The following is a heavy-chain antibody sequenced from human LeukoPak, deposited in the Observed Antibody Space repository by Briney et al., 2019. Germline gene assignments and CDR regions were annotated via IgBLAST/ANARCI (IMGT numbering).Heavy chain of an antibody. J-gene: IGHJ6*03. CDR2: IYYSGST. Sequence: SETLSLTCTVSGGSISSHYWSWIRQPPGKGLEWIGYIYYSGSTNYNPSLKSRVTISVDTSKNQFSLKLSSVTAADTAVYYCARGPFTLKRGSGWYYYYYYMDVWGKGTTVTVS. V-gene: IGHV4-59*11. CDR1: GGSISSHY. CDR3: ARGPFTLKRGSGWYYYYYYMDV. D-gene: IGHD6-19*01.